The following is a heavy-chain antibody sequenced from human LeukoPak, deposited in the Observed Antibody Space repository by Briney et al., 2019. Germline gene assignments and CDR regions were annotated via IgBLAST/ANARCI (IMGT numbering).Heavy chain of an antibody. Sequence: GGSLRLSCAASGITFSSYAMSWVRQAPGKGLEWVSVISGGGGSTYYADSVRGRFTLSRDNSKRMLYLQMNSLRAEDTAVYYCAKAGALVRSYMDVWGKGTTVTVSS. J-gene: IGHJ6*03. CDR1: GITFSSYA. V-gene: IGHV3-23*01. CDR3: AKAGALVRSYMDV. D-gene: IGHD1-26*01. CDR2: ISGGGGST.